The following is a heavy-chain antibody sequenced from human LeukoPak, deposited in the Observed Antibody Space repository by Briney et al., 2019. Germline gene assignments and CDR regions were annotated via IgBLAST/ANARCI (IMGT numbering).Heavy chain of an antibody. CDR3: ARSFFDSSGYLYYYYGMDV. J-gene: IGHJ6*02. D-gene: IGHD3-22*01. V-gene: IGHV1-69*04. CDR2: IIPIFGIA. CDR1: GGTFSSYA. Sequence: SVKVSCKASGGTFSSYAISWVRQAPGQGLEWMGRIIPIFGIANYAQKFQGRVTITADKSTSTAYTELSSLRSEDTAVYYCARSFFDSSGYLYYYYGMDVWGQGTTVTVSS.